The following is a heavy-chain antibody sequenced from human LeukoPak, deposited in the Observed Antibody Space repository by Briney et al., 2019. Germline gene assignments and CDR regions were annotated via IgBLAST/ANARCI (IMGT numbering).Heavy chain of an antibody. CDR1: GFTFSSCA. CDR3: AKGNNGCYDS. V-gene: IGHV3-23*01. J-gene: IGHJ4*02. D-gene: IGHD2-15*01. Sequence: TGGSLRLSCAASGFTFSSCAMSWVRQAPGKGLEWVSSISGNGGYTYHADSVKGRFTISRDNSKNTLYMQMNSLRAEDTAVYYCAKGNNGCYDSWGQGTLVTVSS. CDR2: ISGNGGYT.